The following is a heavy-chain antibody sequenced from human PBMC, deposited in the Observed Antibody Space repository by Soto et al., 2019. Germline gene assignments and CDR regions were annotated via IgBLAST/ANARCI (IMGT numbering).Heavy chain of an antibody. CDR1: GYTFTGYY. Sequence: APVKVSCKASGYTFTGYYMHWVRQAPGQGLEWMGWINPNSGGTNYAQKFQGWVTMTRDTSISTAYMELSRLRSDDTAVYYCARDRGTYYYDSSGLWAPSYYGMDVCGQGTTVPVSS. CDR3: ARDRGTYYYDSSGLWAPSYYGMDV. D-gene: IGHD3-22*01. J-gene: IGHJ6*02. V-gene: IGHV1-2*04. CDR2: INPNSGGT.